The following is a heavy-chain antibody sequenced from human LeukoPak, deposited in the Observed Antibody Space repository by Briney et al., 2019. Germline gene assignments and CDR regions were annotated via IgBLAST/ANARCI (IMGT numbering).Heavy chain of an antibody. CDR3: ARDGNIAACDY. D-gene: IGHD6-25*01. V-gene: IGHV3-21*01. CDR1: GFTFSSHS. J-gene: IGHJ4*02. Sequence: GGSLRLSCAASGFTFSSHSMNWVRQAPGKGLEWVSSISSSTTYIYYADSVKGRFTISRDNAKNSLNLQMNSLRAEDTAVYYCARDGNIAACDYWGQGTLVTVSS. CDR2: ISSSTTYI.